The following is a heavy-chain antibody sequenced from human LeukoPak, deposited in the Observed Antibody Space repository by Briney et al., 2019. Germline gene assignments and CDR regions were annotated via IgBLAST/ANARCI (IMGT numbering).Heavy chain of an antibody. CDR1: GVSISSSNSY. V-gene: IGHV4-39*07. D-gene: IGHD3-16*02. CDR3: ARGIYDYVWGGYQY. J-gene: IGHJ4*02. Sequence: SETLSLTCTVSGVSISSSNSYWGWIRQPPGKGLEWIGEINHSGSTNYNPSLKSRVTISVDTSKNQFSLKLSSVTAADTAVYYCARGIYDYVWGGYQYWGQGTLVTVSS. CDR2: INHSGST.